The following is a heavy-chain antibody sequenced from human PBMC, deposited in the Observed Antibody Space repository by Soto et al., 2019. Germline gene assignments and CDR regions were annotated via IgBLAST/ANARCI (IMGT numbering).Heavy chain of an antibody. CDR1: GDSISTYY. CDR2: IYYSGST. Sequence: QVQLQESGPGLVKPSETLSLTCNVSGDSISTYYWNWIRQSPGKGLEWIGYIYYSGSTNYNPSLKRRVTISVDTSKNLFSLKLSSVTAADTAVYYCARRYSPGYCSGGDSCSYYYYYMDVWGRGAPVTVSS. V-gene: IGHV4-59*08. D-gene: IGHD2-15*01. CDR3: ARRYSPGYCSGGDSCSYYYYYMDV. J-gene: IGHJ6*03.